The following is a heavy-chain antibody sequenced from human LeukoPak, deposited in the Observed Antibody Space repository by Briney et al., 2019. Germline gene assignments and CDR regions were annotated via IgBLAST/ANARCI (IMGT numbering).Heavy chain of an antibody. D-gene: IGHD3-10*01. J-gene: IGHJ3*02. CDR2: INPSGGST. V-gene: IGHV1-46*01. CDR3: ARRGVAWKETYYYGSGSYYNI. CDR1: GYTFTSYY. Sequence: ASVKVSCKASGYTFTSYYMHWVRQAPGQGLEWMGIINPSGGSTSYAQKFQGRVTMTRDTSTSTVYMELSSLRSEDTAVYYCARRGVAWKETYYYGSGSYYNIWGQGTMVTVSS.